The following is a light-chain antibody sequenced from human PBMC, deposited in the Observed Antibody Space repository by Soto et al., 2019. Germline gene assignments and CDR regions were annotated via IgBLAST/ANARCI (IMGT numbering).Light chain of an antibody. CDR1: SGHSSYA. V-gene: IGLV4-69*01. CDR2: LNSDGSH. CDR3: QTWGTGIHYV. Sequence: QPVLTQSPSASASRGASVKLTCTLSSGHSSYAIAWHQQQPEKGPRYLMKLNSDGSHSKGDGIPDRFSGSSSGAERYLTISSLQSEDEADYYCQTWGTGIHYVFGTGTNLTVL. J-gene: IGLJ1*01.